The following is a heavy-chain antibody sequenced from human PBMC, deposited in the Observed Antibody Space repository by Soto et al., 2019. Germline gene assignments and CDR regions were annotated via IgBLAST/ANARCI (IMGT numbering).Heavy chain of an antibody. D-gene: IGHD3-22*01. CDR1: GFTFSSYS. CDR2: ISSSSSYI. J-gene: IGHJ4*02. CDR3: ARDTLHYYDSPGY. Sequence: PGGSLRLSCAASGFTFSSYSMNWVRQAPGKGLEWVSSISSSSSYIYYADSVKGRFTISRDNAKNSLYLQMNSLRAEDTAVYYCARDTLHYYDSPGYWGQGTLVTVS. V-gene: IGHV3-21*01.